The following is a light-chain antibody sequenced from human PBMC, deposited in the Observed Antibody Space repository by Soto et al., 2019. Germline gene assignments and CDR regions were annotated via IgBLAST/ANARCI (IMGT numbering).Light chain of an antibody. CDR3: GSYTSRSNYV. J-gene: IGLJ1*01. V-gene: IGLV2-14*01. CDR1: IHYDF. Sequence: QSALTQPASVSGSPGQSITISCTGYIHYDFVSWYQQHPGTAPKLVIYEVSNRPSGTSDRFSGSKSGHTASLTISGLQTEDEAVYCCGSYTSRSNYVFGTGTKLTVL. CDR2: EVS.